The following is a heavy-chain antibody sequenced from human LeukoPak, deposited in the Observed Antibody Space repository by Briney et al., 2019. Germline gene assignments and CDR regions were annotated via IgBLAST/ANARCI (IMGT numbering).Heavy chain of an antibody. J-gene: IGHJ3*01. D-gene: IGHD3-22*01. CDR1: GFTFSSYS. CDR3: ARENYYDSSGYFDAFDV. CDR2: ISSSSSYI. V-gene: IGHV3-21*01. Sequence: GGSLRLSCAASGFTFSSYSMNWVRQAPGQGLEWVSSISSSSSYIYYADSVKGRFTISRDNATNSLYLQMNSLRAEDTAVYYCARENYYDSSGYFDAFDVWGKGTTVTVSS.